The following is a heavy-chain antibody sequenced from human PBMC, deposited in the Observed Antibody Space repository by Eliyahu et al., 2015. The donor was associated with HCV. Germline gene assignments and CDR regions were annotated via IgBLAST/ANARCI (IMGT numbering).Heavy chain of an antibody. Sequence: EVQLVESGGXLMXPGGSLRLSCAAXEXTXXSYEMNWVRQAPGMGLEWVSYISSSGTTVYYADSVKGRFTISRDNAKNSLYLQMNSLRAEDTAVYYCARDQRRSSSWRDAFDIWGQGTMVTVSS. D-gene: IGHD6-13*01. CDR1: EXTXXSYE. CDR2: ISSSGTTV. CDR3: ARDQRRSSSWRDAFDI. V-gene: IGHV3-48*03. J-gene: IGHJ3*02.